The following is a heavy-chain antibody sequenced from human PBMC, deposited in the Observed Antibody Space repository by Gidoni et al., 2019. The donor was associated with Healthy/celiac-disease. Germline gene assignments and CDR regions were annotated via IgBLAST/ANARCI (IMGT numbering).Heavy chain of an antibody. CDR1: GGTFSSYA. J-gene: IGHJ4*02. D-gene: IGHD6-13*01. Sequence: QVQLVQSGAEVKKPGSSVKVSCKASGGTFSSYAISWVRQAPGQGLEWMGRIIPSLGIANYAQKFQGRVTITADKSTSTAYMELSSLRSEDTAVYYCARGAAAGTGDDYWGQGTLVTVSS. CDR2: IIPSLGIA. V-gene: IGHV1-69*09. CDR3: ARGAAAGTGDDY.